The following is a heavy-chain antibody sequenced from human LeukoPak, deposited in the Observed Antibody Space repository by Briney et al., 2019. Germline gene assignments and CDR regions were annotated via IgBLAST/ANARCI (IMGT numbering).Heavy chain of an antibody. Sequence: SETLSLTRTVPGGSISRSSYYTGWIRQPPGKGLGWNGCIDYSGSHSYHPPLRSRVTTPVDTSRNQFFLRLSSVTAADTAMYSCARTTESYDRSGYWVYYFDYCGQGALVTVSS. CDR1: GGSISRSSYY. J-gene: IGHJ4*02. V-gene: IGHV4-39*07. D-gene: IGHD3-22*01. CDR2: IDYSGSH. CDR3: ARTTESYDRSGYWVYYFDY.